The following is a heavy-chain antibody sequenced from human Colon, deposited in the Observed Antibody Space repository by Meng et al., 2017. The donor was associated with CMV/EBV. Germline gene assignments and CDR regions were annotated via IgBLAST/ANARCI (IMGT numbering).Heavy chain of an antibody. D-gene: IGHD3/OR15-3a*01. J-gene: IGHJ4*02. Sequence: SVKVSCKATGGTFRSYVISWVRQAPGQGPEWMGGIIPMFGTAKYVEKFQGRVTITTDESTSTAYMEVSSLRAEDTAVYYCARVDWRADYYVDYWGQGTVVTVSS. CDR1: GGTFRSYV. CDR2: IIPMFGTA. CDR3: ARVDWRADYYVDY. V-gene: IGHV1-69*05.